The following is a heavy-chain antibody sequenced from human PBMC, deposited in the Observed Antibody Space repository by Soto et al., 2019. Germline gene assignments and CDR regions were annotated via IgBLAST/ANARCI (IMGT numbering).Heavy chain of an antibody. V-gene: IGHV4-30-2*01. CDR1: GGSISSGGYS. J-gene: IGHJ5*02. CDR2: IYHSGST. Sequence: QLQLQGSGSGLVKPSQTLSLTCAVSGGSISSGGYSWSWIRQPPGKGLEWIGYIYHSGSTYYNPSLKSRVTISVDRSKNQFSLKLTSVTAADTAVYYCARVPSPWGQGTLVTVSS. CDR3: ARVPSP.